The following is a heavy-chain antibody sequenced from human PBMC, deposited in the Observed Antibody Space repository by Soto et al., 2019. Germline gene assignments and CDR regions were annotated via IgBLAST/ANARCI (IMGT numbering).Heavy chain of an antibody. V-gene: IGHV3-7*03. D-gene: IGHD2-15*01. CDR1: GFTFSSYW. CDR2: IKQDGSEK. Sequence: GGSLRLSCSASGFTFSSYWMSWLRQAPGKGLEWVANIKQDGSEKYYVDSVKGRFTISRDNAKNSLYLQMNSQTAEDTAVYYCARDYCSGGSCYGFYDYGMDVWAQGTTVTVSS. J-gene: IGHJ6*02. CDR3: ARDYCSGGSCYGFYDYGMDV.